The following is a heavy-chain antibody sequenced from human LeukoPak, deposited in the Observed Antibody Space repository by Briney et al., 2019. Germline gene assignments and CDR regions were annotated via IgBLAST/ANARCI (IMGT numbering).Heavy chain of an antibody. D-gene: IGHD6-6*01. J-gene: IGHJ4*02. CDR3: ARSLAARAPRDY. Sequence: SETLSLTCTVSGGSISSYYWSWIRQPPGKGLEWIGYIYYSGSTNYNPSLKSRVTISVDTSKNQFPLKLSSVTAADTAVYYCARSLAARAPRDYWGQGTLVTVSS. CDR2: IYYSGST. V-gene: IGHV4-59*08. CDR1: GGSISSYY.